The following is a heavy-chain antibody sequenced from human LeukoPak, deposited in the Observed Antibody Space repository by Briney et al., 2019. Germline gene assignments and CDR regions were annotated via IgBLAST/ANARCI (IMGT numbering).Heavy chain of an antibody. CDR3: ARDSYSSSWYNWFDP. CDR2: INHSGST. CDR1: GGSISSYY. J-gene: IGHJ5*02. Sequence: SETLSLTCTVSGGSISSYYWSWIRQPPGKGLEWIGEINHSGSTNYNPSLKSRVTISVDTSKNQFSLKLSSVTAADTAVYYCARDSYSSSWYNWFDPWGQGTLVTVSS. D-gene: IGHD6-13*01. V-gene: IGHV4-34*01.